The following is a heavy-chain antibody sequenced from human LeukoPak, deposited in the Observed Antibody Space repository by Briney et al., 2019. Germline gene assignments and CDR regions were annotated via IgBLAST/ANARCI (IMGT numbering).Heavy chain of an antibody. J-gene: IGHJ3*02. D-gene: IGHD5-18*01. CDR3: ARVRVTWIQLFGAFDI. CDR2: ISYDGSNK. V-gene: IGHV3-30*04. CDR1: GFTFSSYA. Sequence: PGGSLRLSCAASGFTFSSYAMHWVRQAPGKGLEWVAVISYDGSNKYYADSVKGRFTISRDNSKNTLYLQMNSLRAEDTAVYYCARVRVTWIQLFGAFDIWGQGTMVTVSS.